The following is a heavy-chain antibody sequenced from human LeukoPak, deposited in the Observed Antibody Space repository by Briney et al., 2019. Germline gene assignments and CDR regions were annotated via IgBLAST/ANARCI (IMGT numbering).Heavy chain of an antibody. CDR1: GGSLSSSDHY. Sequence: SETLSLTCTVSGGSLSSSDHYWSWIRQPPGKGLEWIAYIYYSGTTYYNPSLLGRVSISVDTSKSQFSLKLSSVTAADTAVYYCARGDSSSWSFKIWGQGTLVTVSS. V-gene: IGHV4-30-4*01. CDR2: IYYSGTT. CDR3: ARGDSSSWSFKI. D-gene: IGHD6-13*01. J-gene: IGHJ4*02.